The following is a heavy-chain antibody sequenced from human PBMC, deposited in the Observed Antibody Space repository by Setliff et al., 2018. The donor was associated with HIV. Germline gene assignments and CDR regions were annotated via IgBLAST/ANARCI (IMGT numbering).Heavy chain of an antibody. Sequence: ASVKVSCKASGYTFTSYDINWVRQATGQGLEWMGWMNPNSGNRGYAQKFQGRVTISRNTSISTAYMELSGLRSEDTAVYYCARGRGRYYDSRSYPDYWGQGTLVTVSS. CDR1: GYTFTSYD. V-gene: IGHV1-8*03. CDR3: ARGRGRYYDSRSYPDY. J-gene: IGHJ4*02. CDR2: MNPNSGNR. D-gene: IGHD3-22*01.